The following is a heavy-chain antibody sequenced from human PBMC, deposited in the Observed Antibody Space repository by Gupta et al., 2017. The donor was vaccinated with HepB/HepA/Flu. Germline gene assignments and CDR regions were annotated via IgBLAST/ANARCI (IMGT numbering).Heavy chain of an antibody. CDR1: GGSFSDNY. Sequence: QVQLQQWGAGLLKPSETLSLTCAVYGGSFSDNYWTWIRQSPGKGLEWIGKIDHSGSTDYNPSLKSRVTLSVDTSKNQLSLKLASATTADTAVYFCARVATRTSRRGLTRILMRWFDPWGQGTVVTVS. CDR3: ARVATRTSRRGLTRILMRWFDP. D-gene: IGHD1-7*01. CDR2: IDHSGST. J-gene: IGHJ5*02. V-gene: IGHV4-34*01.